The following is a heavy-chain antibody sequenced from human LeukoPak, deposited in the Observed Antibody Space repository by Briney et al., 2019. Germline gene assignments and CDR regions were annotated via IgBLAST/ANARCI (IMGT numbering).Heavy chain of an antibody. D-gene: IGHD3-16*01. CDR1: GFTFSSYE. CDR3: ARDSPSLTGY. V-gene: IGHV3-48*03. CDR2: ISSSGSTI. J-gene: IGHJ4*02. Sequence: GGSLRLSCAASGFTFSSYEMNWVRQAPGKGLEWVSYISSSGSTIYYADSVKGRFTISRDNAKNSLYLQMNSLRAEDTAVYYCARDSPSLTGYWGQGTLVTVSS.